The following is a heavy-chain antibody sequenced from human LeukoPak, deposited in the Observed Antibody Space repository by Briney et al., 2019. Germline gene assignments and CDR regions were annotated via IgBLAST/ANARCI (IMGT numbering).Heavy chain of an antibody. Sequence: GGSLRLSCAASGFISDNYGMTWVRQAPGKGLEWVSGTNWNGGSTGYADSVKGRFIISRDNAKNCLYLQMNSLRAEDTALYHCARVHTAGGYSGTDYWGQGTLVTVSS. D-gene: IGHD1-26*01. V-gene: IGHV3-20*01. CDR1: GFISDNYG. CDR2: TNWNGGST. CDR3: ARVHTAGGYSGTDY. J-gene: IGHJ4*02.